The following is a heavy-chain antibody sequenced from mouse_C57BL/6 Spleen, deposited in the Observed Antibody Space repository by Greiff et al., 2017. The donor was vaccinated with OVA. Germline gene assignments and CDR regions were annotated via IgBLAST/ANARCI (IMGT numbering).Heavy chain of an antibody. CDR3: ARRPDYYGSSYDFDY. D-gene: IGHD1-1*01. Sequence: VQLVESGPELVKPGASVKISCKASGYTFTDYYINWVKQRPGQGLEWIGWIFPGSGSTYYNEKFKGKATLTVDKSSSTAYMLLSSLTSEDSAVYFCARRPDYYGSSYDFDYWGQGTTLTVSS. CDR1: GYTFTDYY. CDR2: IFPGSGST. J-gene: IGHJ2*01. V-gene: IGHV1-75*01.